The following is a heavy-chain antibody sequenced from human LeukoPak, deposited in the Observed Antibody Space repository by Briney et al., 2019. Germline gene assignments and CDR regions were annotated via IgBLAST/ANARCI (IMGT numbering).Heavy chain of an antibody. Sequence: SETLSLTCTVSGGSITNYYWSWIRQPPGKGLEWIGYIYYSGSTNYNPSLKSRVTISVDTSKNQFSLKLSSVTAADTAVYYCASLSGIPGHDAFDIWGQGTMVTVSS. CDR2: IYYSGST. J-gene: IGHJ3*02. V-gene: IGHV4-59*01. CDR3: ASLSGIPGHDAFDI. D-gene: IGHD1-26*01. CDR1: GGSITNYY.